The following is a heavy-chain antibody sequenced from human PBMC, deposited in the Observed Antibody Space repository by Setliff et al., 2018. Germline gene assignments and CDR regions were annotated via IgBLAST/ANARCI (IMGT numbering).Heavy chain of an antibody. CDR2: IYYSGST. J-gene: IGHJ6*03. V-gene: IGHV4-59*05. Sequence: SETLSLTCTVSGGSISSYYWSWIRQPPGKGLEWIGSIYYSGSTYYNPSLKSRVTISVDTSKNQFSLKVSSVTAADTAVYYCARAPPNRYSGSYEYFYMDVWGKGTTVTVSS. D-gene: IGHD1-26*01. CDR3: ARAPPNRYSGSYEYFYMDV. CDR1: GGSISSYY.